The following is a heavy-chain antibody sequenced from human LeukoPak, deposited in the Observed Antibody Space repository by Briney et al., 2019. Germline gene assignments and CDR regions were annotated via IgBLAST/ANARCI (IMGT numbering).Heavy chain of an antibody. D-gene: IGHD1-26*01. CDR3: ARVMDEGATDSTDY. J-gene: IGHJ4*02. Sequence: HRASVKVSCKASGGTFSSYAISWVRQAPGQGLEWMGGIIPIFGTANYAQKFQGRVTITADESTSTAYMELSSLRPEDTAVYYCARVMDEGATDSTDYWGQGTLVTVSS. V-gene: IGHV1-69*13. CDR2: IIPIFGTA. CDR1: GGTFSSYA.